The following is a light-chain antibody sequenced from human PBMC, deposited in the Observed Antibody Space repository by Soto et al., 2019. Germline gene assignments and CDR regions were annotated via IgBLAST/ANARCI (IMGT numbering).Light chain of an antibody. CDR2: DNS. J-gene: IGLJ2*01. V-gene: IGLV1-40*01. Sequence: QSVLTQPPSVSGAPGQRVTISCTGSSSNIGAGYDVHWYQQLPGTAPKLIIYDNSNRPSGVPDRFSGSKSGTSASLAITGLQAEDEADYYCQSYDSSLSGRGVVFGGGTKLTVL. CDR3: QSYDSSLSGRGVV. CDR1: SSNIGAGYD.